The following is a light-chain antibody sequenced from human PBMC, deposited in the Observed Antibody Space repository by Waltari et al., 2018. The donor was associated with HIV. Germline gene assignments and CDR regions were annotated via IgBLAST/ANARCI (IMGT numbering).Light chain of an antibody. CDR3: GAWDNSLSVYV. CDR1: SSNIWDNF. J-gene: IGLJ1*01. CDR2: DND. V-gene: IGLV1-51*01. Sequence: SVLTHPPSVFAAPGQKVTIPCPGSSSNIWDNFVFCYQHFPGRAPKLLIYDNDKRPSGTRDRFSDSKSDTSATLDITVLQTGDEADYYCGAWDNSLSVYVFGTGTKVTVL.